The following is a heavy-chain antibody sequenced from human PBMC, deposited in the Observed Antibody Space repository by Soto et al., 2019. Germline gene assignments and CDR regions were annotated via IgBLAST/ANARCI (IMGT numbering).Heavy chain of an antibody. CDR2: IIPILGIA. V-gene: IGHV1-69*08. Sequence: QVQLVQSGAGAKKPGSSVKVSCKASGGTFSSYTISWVRQAPGQGLEWMGRIIPILGIANYAQKFQGRVTSTADKSTSTAYMELSSLRSEDTAVYYCARDSDCSGGSCYQFDPWGQGTLVTVSS. CDR1: GGTFSSYT. D-gene: IGHD2-15*01. CDR3: ARDSDCSGGSCYQFDP. J-gene: IGHJ5*02.